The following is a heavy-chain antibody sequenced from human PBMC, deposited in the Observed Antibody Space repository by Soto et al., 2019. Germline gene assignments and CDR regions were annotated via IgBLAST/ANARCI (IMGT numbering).Heavy chain of an antibody. CDR3: ERGPHPHITGTTDYYYYGMDV. J-gene: IGHJ6*02. CDR2: INHSGST. CDR1: GGSFTGYY. V-gene: IGHV4-34*01. D-gene: IGHD1-7*01. Sequence: SETLSLTCAVYGGSFTGYYWSWIRQPPGKGLEWIGEINHSGSTNYNPSRKSRVTISVDTSKNQFSVKLSSVNAAATAVYYCERGPHPHITGTTDYYYYGMDVWGQGTTVTVSS.